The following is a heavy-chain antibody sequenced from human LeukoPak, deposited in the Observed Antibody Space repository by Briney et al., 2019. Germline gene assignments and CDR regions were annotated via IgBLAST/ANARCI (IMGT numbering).Heavy chain of an antibody. J-gene: IGHJ4*02. Sequence: GRSLRLSCAASGFTFSSYGMHWVRQAPGKGLEWVAVIWYDGSNKYYADSVKGRFTISRDNSKNTLYLQMNSLKTEDTAVYYCTGCGRIRCSLDSIDFWGQGTLVTVSS. CDR2: IWYDGSNK. D-gene: IGHD1-26*01. CDR3: TGCGRIRCSLDSIDF. CDR1: GFTFSSYG. V-gene: IGHV3-33*01.